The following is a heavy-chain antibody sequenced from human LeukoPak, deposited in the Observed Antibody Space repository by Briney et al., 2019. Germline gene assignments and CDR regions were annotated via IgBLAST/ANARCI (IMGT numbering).Heavy chain of an antibody. V-gene: IGHV4-59*08. J-gene: IGHJ5*02. CDR1: GPSVTSYW. CDR2: FFHSGST. Sequence: PPETLSLTWTVSGPSVTSYWWSWIRQPPGKGLEWIGYFFHSGSTNYNPPLKSRVTISVDTSKNQFSLKLSSVTAADTAVYYCARHLDYWSGYLWFDPWGQGTLVTVSS. D-gene: IGHD3-3*01. CDR3: ARHLDYWSGYLWFDP.